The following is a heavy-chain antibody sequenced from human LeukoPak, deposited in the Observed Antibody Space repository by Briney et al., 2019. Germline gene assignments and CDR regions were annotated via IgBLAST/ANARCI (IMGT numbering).Heavy chain of an antibody. CDR1: GFTFDDYA. J-gene: IGHJ4*02. D-gene: IGHD3-10*01. Sequence: PGGSLRLSCAASGFTFDDYAMHWVRQAPGKGLEWVSGISWNSGSIGYADSVKGRFTISRDNSKNTLYLQMNSLRAEDTAVYYCAKETHYYGSGLPDWGQGTLVTVSS. CDR2: ISWNSGSI. CDR3: AKETHYYGSGLPD. V-gene: IGHV3-9*01.